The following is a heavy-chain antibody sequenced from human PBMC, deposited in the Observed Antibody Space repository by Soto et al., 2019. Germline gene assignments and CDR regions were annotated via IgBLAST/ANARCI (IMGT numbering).Heavy chain of an antibody. J-gene: IGHJ4*02. Sequence: VQLVESGGGLVKPGGSLRLSCAASGFTFSSYSMNWVRQAPGKGLEWVAVISYDGSNKYYADSVKGRFTISRDNSKNTLYLQMNSLRAEDTAVYYCAKEESYYDSSGWPPFDYWGQGTLVTVSS. D-gene: IGHD3-22*01. CDR3: AKEESYYDSSGWPPFDY. CDR2: ISYDGSNK. CDR1: GFTFSSYS. V-gene: IGHV3-30*18.